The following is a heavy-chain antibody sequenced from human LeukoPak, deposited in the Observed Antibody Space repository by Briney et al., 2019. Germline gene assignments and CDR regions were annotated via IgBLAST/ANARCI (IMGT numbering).Heavy chain of an antibody. V-gene: IGHV4-59*01. CDR1: GGSISPYY. D-gene: IGHD4-17*01. CDR2: IYFSGST. Sequence: SETLSLTCTVSGGSISPYYWSWIRQPPGKGLEFIGYIYFSGSTSYNPSLKSRVTISVDSSKTQFSLTLRSVTAADTAVYYCARAHDYGDYKKWFDPWGQGTLVTVSS. CDR3: ARAHDYGDYKKWFDP. J-gene: IGHJ5*02.